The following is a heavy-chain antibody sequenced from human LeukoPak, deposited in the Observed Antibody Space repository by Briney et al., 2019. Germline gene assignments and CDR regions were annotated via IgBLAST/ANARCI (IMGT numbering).Heavy chain of an antibody. CDR1: GGSINVYY. Sequence: SETLSLTCIFPGGSINVYYWNWIRQSPGKGLEWIGSISYSGSTNYNPSLKTRVTISMDTSKNRFSLKVSSVIPADTAMYYCARGGSRSYTSSTLDYWGQGILVTVS. CDR2: ISYSGST. J-gene: IGHJ4*02. D-gene: IGHD6-6*01. CDR3: ARGGSRSYTSSTLDY. V-gene: IGHV4-59*01.